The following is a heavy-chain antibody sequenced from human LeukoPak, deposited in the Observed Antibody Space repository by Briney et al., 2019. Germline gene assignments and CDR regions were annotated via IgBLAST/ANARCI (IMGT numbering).Heavy chain of an antibody. CDR2: INSGSTYT. V-gene: IGHV3-21*01. D-gene: IGHD1-1*01. J-gene: IGHJ4*02. CDR1: VFTFSSYM. Sequence: GGSLRLSCAASVFTFSSYMMNWVRQAPWKGLEWVSSINSGSTYTYYTESVKGRFTVSRDNAKNSLFLQMNSLRAEDTAIYYCARSLTTLTYEGYWGQGTLVTVSS. CDR3: ARSLTTLTYEGY.